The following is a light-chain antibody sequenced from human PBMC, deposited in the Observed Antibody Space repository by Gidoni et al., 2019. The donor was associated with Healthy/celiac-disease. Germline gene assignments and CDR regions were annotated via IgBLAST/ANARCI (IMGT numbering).Light chain of an antibody. Sequence: EIVMTPSPATLSVSPGDRATLSCRTSQRVSSNLAWYQQKPGQAPSLLIYGASTRATGIPARFSVSGSGTEFTLTISSLQSEDFAVYYCQQYNNWPLYSFGQGTKLEIK. CDR1: QRVSSN. CDR2: GAS. J-gene: IGKJ2*03. V-gene: IGKV3-15*01. CDR3: QQYNNWPLYS.